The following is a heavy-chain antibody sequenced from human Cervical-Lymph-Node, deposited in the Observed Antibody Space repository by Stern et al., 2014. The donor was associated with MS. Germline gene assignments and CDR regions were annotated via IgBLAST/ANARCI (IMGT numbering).Heavy chain of an antibody. Sequence: VQLVESGGGLVQPGGSQSLSFEGSGFTFSSFAMTWIRQAPGKGLEWVSGSGSDGGTHYAESVRGRFTVSRDNSRNTLYLQMDRLRAEDTAVYYCGKDLHYWSADSWGQGTLVTVSS. D-gene: IGHD1-1*01. V-gene: IGHV3-23*04. J-gene: IGHJ4*02. CDR3: GKDLHYWSADS. CDR1: GFTFSSFA. CDR2: SGSDGGT.